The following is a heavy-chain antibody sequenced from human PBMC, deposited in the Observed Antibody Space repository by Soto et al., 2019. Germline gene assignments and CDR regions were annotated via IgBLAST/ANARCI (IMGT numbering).Heavy chain of an antibody. CDR3: ARTVSGGFDY. V-gene: IGHV4-59*01. Sequence: SETLSLTCTVSGDSLTRNYWSWIRQPPGKGPEWLAFIHNGQTTNYNPSLVGRVSVSVDTSKSQLSLNLNSVTAADTAVYYCARTVSGGFDYWGQGILVTVSS. CDR2: IHNGQTT. CDR1: GDSLTRNY. J-gene: IGHJ4*01.